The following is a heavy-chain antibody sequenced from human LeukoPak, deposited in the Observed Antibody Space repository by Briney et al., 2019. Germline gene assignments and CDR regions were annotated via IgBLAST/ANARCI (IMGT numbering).Heavy chain of an antibody. J-gene: IGHJ3*02. V-gene: IGHV1-2*02. CDR2: INPNSGGT. Sequence: ASVKVSCKASGYTFTGYYMHWVRQAPGQGLEWMGWINPNSGGTNYAQKFQGRVTMTRDTSISTAYMELSRLRSDDTAVYYCARVSEPIAGLNAFDIWGQGTMVTVSS. CDR3: ARVSEPIAGLNAFDI. CDR1: GYTFTGYY. D-gene: IGHD1-14*01.